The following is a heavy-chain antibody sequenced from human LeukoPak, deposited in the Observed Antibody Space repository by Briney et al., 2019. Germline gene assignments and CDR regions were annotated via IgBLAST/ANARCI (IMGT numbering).Heavy chain of an antibody. CDR3: AREVAVAMMDV. Sequence: GGSLRLSCAASGFTVSSNYMSWVRQAPGKGLEWVSVIYSGGSTYYADSVKGRFTISRDNSKNTLYLQMSSLRAEDTAVYYCAREVAVAMMDVWGKGTTVTVSS. CDR2: IYSGGST. V-gene: IGHV3-53*01. CDR1: GFTVSSNY. D-gene: IGHD2-15*01. J-gene: IGHJ6*04.